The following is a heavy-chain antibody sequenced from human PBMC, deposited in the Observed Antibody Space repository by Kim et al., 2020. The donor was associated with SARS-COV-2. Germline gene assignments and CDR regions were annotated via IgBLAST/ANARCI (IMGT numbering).Heavy chain of an antibody. D-gene: IGHD6-19*01. CDR2: INPNSGGT. CDR1: GYTFTGYY. J-gene: IGHJ6*03. Sequence: ASVKVSCKASGYTFTGYYMHWVRQAPGQGLEWMGRINPNSGGTNYAQKFQGRVTMTRDTSISTAYMELSRLRSDDTDVYYCARAAWGSGRGGYYMDVWGKGTTVTVSS. CDR3: ARAAWGSGRGGYYMDV. V-gene: IGHV1-2*05.